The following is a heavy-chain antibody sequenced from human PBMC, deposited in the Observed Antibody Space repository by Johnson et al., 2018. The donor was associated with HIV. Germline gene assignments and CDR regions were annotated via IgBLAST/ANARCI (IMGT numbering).Heavy chain of an antibody. J-gene: IGHJ3*02. Sequence: LQLVESGGGLVKPGGSLRLSCAASGFTFSNAWMSWVRQAPGKGLEWVGRIKSKTDGGTTDYAAPVKGRFTISRDDSKNTLYLQMNSLKTEDTAVYYCTTEERERPHDAFDIWGQGTMVTVSS. D-gene: IGHD1-1*01. V-gene: IGHV3-15*01. CDR2: IKSKTDGGTT. CDR1: GFTFSNAW. CDR3: TTEERERPHDAFDI.